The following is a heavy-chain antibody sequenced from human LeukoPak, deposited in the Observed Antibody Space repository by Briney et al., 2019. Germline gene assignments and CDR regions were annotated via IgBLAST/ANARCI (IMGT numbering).Heavy chain of an antibody. CDR1: GYPFNNYD. D-gene: IGHD4-17*01. CDR3: ARLSSHYGDYKVGP. V-gene: IGHV1-8*01. J-gene: IGHJ5*02. Sequence: ASVKVSCKASGYPFNNYDINWVRQATGQGLEWMGWMNPHSGKTGYAQNFQGRVTMTRDTSISTAYMELSSLRSEDTAVYYCARLSSHYGDYKVGPWGQGTLVTVSS. CDR2: MNPHSGKT.